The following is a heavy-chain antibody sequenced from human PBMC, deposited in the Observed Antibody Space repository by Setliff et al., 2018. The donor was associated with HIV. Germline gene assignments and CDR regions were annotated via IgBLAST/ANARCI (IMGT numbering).Heavy chain of an antibody. V-gene: IGHV4-39*07. CDR2: SYYNGDS. D-gene: IGHD2-2*01. CDR3: ARDGPHCITSSCPGAWFDP. Sequence: SETLSLTCTVSGDSVNDRSYFWGWIRQPPGKGLEWIGTSYYNGDSRYNPSLKSRVTISVDTSKNQFSLKLSSVTAADTAVYYCARDGPHCITSSCPGAWFDPWGQGTLVTVSS. J-gene: IGHJ5*02. CDR1: GDSVNDRSYF.